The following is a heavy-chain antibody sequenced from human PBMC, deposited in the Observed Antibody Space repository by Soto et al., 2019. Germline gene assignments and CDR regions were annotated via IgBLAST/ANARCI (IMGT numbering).Heavy chain of an antibody. Sequence: GESLKISCKGSGYSFTSYWISWVRQMPGKGLEWMGRIDPSDSYTNYSPSFQGHVTISADKSISTAYLQWSSLKASDTAMYYCARQGIEYATLTYYYYYGVDVWGQWTTVTV. CDR2: IDPSDSYT. CDR3: ARQGIEYATLTYYYYYGVDV. V-gene: IGHV5-10-1*01. J-gene: IGHJ6*02. D-gene: IGHD2-8*01. CDR1: GYSFTSYW.